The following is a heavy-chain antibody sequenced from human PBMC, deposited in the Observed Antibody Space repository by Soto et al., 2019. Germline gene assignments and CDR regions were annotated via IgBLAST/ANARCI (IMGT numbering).Heavy chain of an antibody. CDR1: GGTFKSYA. V-gene: IGHV1-8*01. D-gene: IGHD3-22*01. Sequence: GASVKVSWKASGGTFKSYAISWVRQATGQGLEWMGWMNPNSGNTGYAQKFQGRVTMTRNTSISTAYMELSSLRSEDTAVYYCARKYYDSSGYYWPLFYWGQGTLVTVSS. CDR2: MNPNSGNT. J-gene: IGHJ4*02. CDR3: ARKYYDSSGYYWPLFY.